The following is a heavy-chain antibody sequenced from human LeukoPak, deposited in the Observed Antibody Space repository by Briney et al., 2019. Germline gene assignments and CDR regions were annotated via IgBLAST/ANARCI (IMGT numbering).Heavy chain of an antibody. V-gene: IGHV4-59*01. J-gene: IGHJ4*02. CDR1: GGSISSYY. Sequence: PSETLSLTCTVSGGSISSYYWSWVRQPPGKGLEWIGYIYYSGSTNYNPSLKSRVTISVDTSKNQFSLKLSSVTAADTAVYYCARDLGSSSSYWGQGTLVTVSS. D-gene: IGHD6-6*01. CDR2: IYYSGST. CDR3: ARDLGSSSSY.